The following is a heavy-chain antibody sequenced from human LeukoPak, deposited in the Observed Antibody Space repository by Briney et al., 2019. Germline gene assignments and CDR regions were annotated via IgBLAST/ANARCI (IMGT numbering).Heavy chain of an antibody. J-gene: IGHJ5*01. CDR3: AKDVLHDGSVYYANYLDS. V-gene: IGHV3-23*01. D-gene: IGHD3-22*01. Sequence: PGGSLRLSCAASGFTFSAHAMSWARQPPGKGLEWVSAISGSNGRTHYADSLRGRFSISRDNSKNTLYLQMNSLRADDTAVYYCAKDVLHDGSVYYANYLDSWGHGTLVTVSS. CDR2: ISGSNGRT. CDR1: GFTFSAHA.